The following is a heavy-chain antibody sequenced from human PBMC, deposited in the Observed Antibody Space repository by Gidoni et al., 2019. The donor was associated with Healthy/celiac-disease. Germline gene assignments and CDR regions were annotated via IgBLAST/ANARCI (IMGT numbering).Heavy chain of an antibody. V-gene: IGHV4-31*03. J-gene: IGHJ4*02. CDR1: GGSSSSGGYY. D-gene: IGHD2-21*01. Sequence: QVQLQESGPGLVTPSHTLCPTRTVSGGSSSSGGYYWSWIRQHPGKGLEWIVYIYYSGSTYYNPSLKSRVTISVDTSKNQFSLQLSSVTAADTAVYYCARDRRAIGEFDYWGQGTLVTVSS. CDR3: ARDRRAIGEFDY. CDR2: IYYSGST.